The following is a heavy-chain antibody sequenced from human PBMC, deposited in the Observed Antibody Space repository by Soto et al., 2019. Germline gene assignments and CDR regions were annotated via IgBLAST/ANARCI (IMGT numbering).Heavy chain of an antibody. J-gene: IGHJ3*02. CDR3: ARDKMKGGFHRNDAFDI. CDR2: ISSSSSYI. CDR1: GFTFSSYS. Sequence: ESGGGLVKPGGSLRLSCAASGFTFSSYSMNWVRQAPGKGLEWVSSISSSSSYIYYADSVKGRFTISRDNAKNSLYLQMNSLRAEDTAVYYCARDKMKGGFHRNDAFDIWGQGTMVTVSS. V-gene: IGHV3-21*01. D-gene: IGHD2-15*01.